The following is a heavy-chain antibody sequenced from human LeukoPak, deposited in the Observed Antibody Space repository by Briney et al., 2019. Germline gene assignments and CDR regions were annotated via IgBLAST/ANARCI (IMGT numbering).Heavy chain of an antibody. CDR2: ISSSGSTI. J-gene: IGHJ4*02. CDR3: ARSKGYCSSTSCYADY. CDR1: GFTFSSYE. V-gene: IGHV3-48*03. D-gene: IGHD2-2*01. Sequence: GGSLRLSCAASGFTFSSYEMNWVRQAPGKGLEWVSYISSSGSTIYYADSVKGRFTISRDNAKNSLYLQMNSLRAEDTSVYYCARSKGYCSSTSCYADYWGQGTLVTVSS.